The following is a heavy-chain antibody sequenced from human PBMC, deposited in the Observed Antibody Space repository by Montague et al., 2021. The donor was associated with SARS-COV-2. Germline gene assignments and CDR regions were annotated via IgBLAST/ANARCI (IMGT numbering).Heavy chain of an antibody. CDR2: ISYDGSNK. Sequence: SLRLSCAASGFTFSSYAMHWVRQAPGKGLEWVAVISYDGSNKYYXDSVKVRFTISRDNSKNTLYLQMNSLRAEDTAVYYCARDPFYYDILTGYIYPAYYYYYGMDVWGQGTTVTVSS. D-gene: IGHD3-9*01. V-gene: IGHV3-30-3*01. CDR3: ARDPFYYDILTGYIYPAYYYYYGMDV. CDR1: GFTFSSYA. J-gene: IGHJ6*02.